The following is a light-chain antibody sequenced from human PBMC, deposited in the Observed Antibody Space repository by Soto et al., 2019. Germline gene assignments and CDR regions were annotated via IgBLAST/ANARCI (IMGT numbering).Light chain of an antibody. CDR1: QNIGTS. J-gene: IGKJ4*02. CDR3: PQINSIPLT. V-gene: IGKV1-5*01. Sequence: IKVTKPPATLFARVEDRVTIPCGASQNIGTSLAWYQQTTGKAPKRLISDASSLQSGVPSRFSGSGSGTDFTLTINSLQPEDFATYYCPQINSIPLTFGGGTKVDI. CDR2: DAS.